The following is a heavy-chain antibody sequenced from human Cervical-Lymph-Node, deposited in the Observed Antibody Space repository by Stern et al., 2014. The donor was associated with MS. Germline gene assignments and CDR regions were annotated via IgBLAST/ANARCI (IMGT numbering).Heavy chain of an antibody. J-gene: IGHJ4*02. CDR3: VFAAAVHPTSDY. V-gene: IGHV1-69*01. D-gene: IGHD6-13*01. CDR1: GGTFSSYA. Sequence: VQLVESGAEVKKPGPSVKVSCKVSGGTFSSYAISWVRQAPGQGLEWMGGIIPIFGTANYAQKIQGRVTNTADESTSTAYMELSSLRSEDAAVYYCVFAAAVHPTSDYWGQGTLVTVSS. CDR2: IIPIFGTA.